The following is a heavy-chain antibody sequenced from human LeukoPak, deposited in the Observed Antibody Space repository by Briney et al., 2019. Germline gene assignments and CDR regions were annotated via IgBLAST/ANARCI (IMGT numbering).Heavy chain of an antibody. Sequence: SETLSLTCTVSGGSISSSSYCWGWIRPPPGKGREWIGSIYYSKNTYYYPSRKSRVAISVDTSKNQFSLKLNSVTAAETTVYYCARQLKRGYCSSISCYGEGYWYFDLWGRGTLVTVSS. CDR3: ARQLKRGYCSSISCYGEGYWYFDL. V-gene: IGHV4-39*01. CDR1: GGSISSSSYC. D-gene: IGHD2-2*01. J-gene: IGHJ2*01. CDR2: IYYSKNT.